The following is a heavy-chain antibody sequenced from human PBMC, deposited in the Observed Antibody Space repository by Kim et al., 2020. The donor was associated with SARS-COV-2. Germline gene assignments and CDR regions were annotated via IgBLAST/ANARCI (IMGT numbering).Heavy chain of an antibody. Sequence: QKIQGRVTITADESTSTAYMELSSLRSEDTSVYYCARPYGSGSYYNGFDYWGQGTLVTVSS. J-gene: IGHJ4*02. D-gene: IGHD3-10*01. CDR3: ARPYGSGSYYNGFDY. V-gene: IGHV1-69*01.